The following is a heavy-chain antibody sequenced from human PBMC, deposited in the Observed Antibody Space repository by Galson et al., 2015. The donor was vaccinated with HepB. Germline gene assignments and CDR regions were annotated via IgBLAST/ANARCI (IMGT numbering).Heavy chain of an antibody. D-gene: IGHD5-18*01. J-gene: IGHJ6*03. CDR3: ARAYVDIGIVSVNMDV. Sequence: SLRLSCAASGFTFSSYAMTWVRQAPGKGLEWVSSISGSMKEYADSVQGRFTISRDNSKNTLSLQMNSLRAEDTAVYYCARAYVDIGIVSVNMDVWGKGTTVTVSS. V-gene: IGHV3-23*01. CDR1: GFTFSSYA. CDR2: ISGSMK.